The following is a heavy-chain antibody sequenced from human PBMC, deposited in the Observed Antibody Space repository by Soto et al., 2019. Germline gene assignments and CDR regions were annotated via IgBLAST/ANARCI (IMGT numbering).Heavy chain of an antibody. CDR1: GFSLSNGKVG. CDR3: ARILFGRSVAGGYFYMDV. J-gene: IGHJ6*03. D-gene: IGHD6-19*01. V-gene: IGHV2-26*01. Sequence: HVTLKESGPVLVKPTETLTLTCTVSGFSLSNGKVGVSWIRQPPGKALEWLAHIFSNDEKSYRTSLKRRLTLSEDTSKSQVVLTMTHVDPVDTATYYCARILFGRSVAGGYFYMDVWGKGTTVTVSS. CDR2: IFSNDEK.